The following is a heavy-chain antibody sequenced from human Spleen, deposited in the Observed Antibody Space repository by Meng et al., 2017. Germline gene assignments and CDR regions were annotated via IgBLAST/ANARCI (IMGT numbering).Heavy chain of an antibody. CDR1: GFTFNNFA. Sequence: GGSLRLSCIASGFTFNNFAMSWVRQAPGKGLEWVSTVSGDGGTTYYADSVKGRFTISRDNSKNTLYVQMNNLRAEDTAVYYCARGPKNIHYGMDVWGQGTTVTVSS. CDR2: VSGDGGTT. CDR3: ARGPKNIHYGMDV. J-gene: IGHJ6*02. V-gene: IGHV3-23*01. D-gene: IGHD2/OR15-2a*01.